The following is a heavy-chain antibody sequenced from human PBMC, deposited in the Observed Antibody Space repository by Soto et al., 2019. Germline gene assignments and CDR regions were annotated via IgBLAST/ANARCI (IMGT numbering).Heavy chain of an antibody. J-gene: IGHJ6*02. Sequence: SETLSLTCAVYGEPFSNHYWTWIRQSPGKGLEWVGEINYSGSTRYNWSLGSRVTISVDTSKNQFSLMVTSVTAADTAVYYCARGVVYRDVGLAYGMDVWGQGTTVTVSS. D-gene: IGHD3-22*01. CDR1: GEPFSNHY. V-gene: IGHV4-34*01. CDR3: ARGVVYRDVGLAYGMDV. CDR2: INYSGST.